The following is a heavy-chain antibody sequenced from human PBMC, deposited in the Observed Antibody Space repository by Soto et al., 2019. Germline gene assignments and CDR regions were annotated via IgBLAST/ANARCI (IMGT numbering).Heavy chain of an antibody. CDR3: ARDDGQSRDIFDI. D-gene: IGHD2-21*02. Sequence: GASVKVSCKASGYTFSDYYIHWVRQAPGQALEWMGWINPNSGGTNYAQKFEARVTMTRATSIGTAYMEVGRLTSDDTAVYYCARDDGQSRDIFDIWGQGTMVTVSS. CDR1: GYTFSDYY. V-gene: IGHV1-2*02. CDR2: INPNSGGT. J-gene: IGHJ3*02.